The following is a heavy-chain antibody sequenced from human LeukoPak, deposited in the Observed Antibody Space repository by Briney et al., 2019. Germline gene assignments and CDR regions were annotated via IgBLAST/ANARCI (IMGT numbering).Heavy chain of an antibody. Sequence: SVKVSCKTSGGTFSSYAITWVRQTPGQGLEWMGGIIPIFGTTNYAQKSQDRATITADKSTSTAYMKLSSLRSEDTAVYYCARVVGLTGYSSNWYSGYYYYMDVWGKGTTVTVSS. CDR3: ARVVGLTGYSSNWYSGYYYYMDV. CDR2: IIPIFGTT. J-gene: IGHJ6*03. V-gene: IGHV1-69*06. D-gene: IGHD6-13*01. CDR1: GGTFSSYA.